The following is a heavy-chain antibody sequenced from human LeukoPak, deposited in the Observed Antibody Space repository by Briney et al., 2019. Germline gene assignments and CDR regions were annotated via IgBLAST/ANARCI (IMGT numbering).Heavy chain of an antibody. D-gene: IGHD2-15*01. V-gene: IGHV3-23*01. Sequence: GGSLRLSCEASGFTFSSFAMTWVRQAPGKGLEWVSGISGSGGGTYYADSVKGRFTISRDNSKNTLYLQMSSLRAEDTAVYYCARDLRYSDSGNCFLRDASDIWGQGTMVTVSS. CDR2: ISGSGGGT. J-gene: IGHJ3*02. CDR1: GFTFSSFA. CDR3: ARDLRYSDSGNCFLRDASDI.